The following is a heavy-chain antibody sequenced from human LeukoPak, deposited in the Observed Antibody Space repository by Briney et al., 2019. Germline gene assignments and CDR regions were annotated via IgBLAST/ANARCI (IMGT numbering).Heavy chain of an antibody. Sequence: SETLSLTCTVSGGSISSGSYYWSWIRQPAGKGVEWIGRIYTSGSTNYNPSLKSRVTISVDTSKNQFSLKLSSVTAADTAVYYCARAISLLNWFDPWGQGTLVTVSS. D-gene: IGHD1-14*01. V-gene: IGHV4-61*02. CDR2: IYTSGST. J-gene: IGHJ5*02. CDR3: ARAISLLNWFDP. CDR1: GGSISSGSYY.